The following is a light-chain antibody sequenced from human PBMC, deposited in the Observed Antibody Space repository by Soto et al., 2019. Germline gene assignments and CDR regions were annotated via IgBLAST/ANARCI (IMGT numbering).Light chain of an antibody. CDR2: AAS. J-gene: IGKJ2*01. Sequence: DIQMTQSPSSLSASVGDRVTITCRASQSISSYLNWYQQKPGKAPKLLIYAASSLQSGVTSRFSGSGSGTDFTLTISRLQPEDFATYYCQHSYSTPYTFGQGTKLEIK. CDR3: QHSYSTPYT. V-gene: IGKV1-39*01. CDR1: QSISSY.